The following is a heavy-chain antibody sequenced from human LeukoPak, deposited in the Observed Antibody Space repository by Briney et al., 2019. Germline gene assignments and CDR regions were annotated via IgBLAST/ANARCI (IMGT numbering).Heavy chain of an antibody. CDR2: IIPILGIA. D-gene: IGHD4-17*01. CDR3: ARDPTLLDYGDYTDC. Sequence: VASVKVSCKASGGTFSSYAISWVRQAPGQGLEWMGRIIPILGIANYAQKFQGRVTITADKSTSTAYMELSSLRSEDTAVYYCARDPTLLDYGDYTDCWGQGTLVTVSS. J-gene: IGHJ4*02. CDR1: GGTFSSYA. V-gene: IGHV1-69*04.